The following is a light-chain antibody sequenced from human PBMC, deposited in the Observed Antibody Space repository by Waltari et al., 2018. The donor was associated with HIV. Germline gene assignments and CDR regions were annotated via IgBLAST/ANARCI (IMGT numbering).Light chain of an antibody. CDR3: MQGLQTPT. V-gene: IGKV2-28*01. CDR2: LGS. CDR1: QSLLYRSGDYY. Sequence: EIVMTQSPLALAVTPGAPASISCRSSQSLLYRSGDYYLDWYLQKPGQSPQLLIYLGSKRASGVPARISGSGSGTDFTLRISRVEAEDVGIYYCMQGLQTPTFGQGTRLEIK. J-gene: IGKJ5*01.